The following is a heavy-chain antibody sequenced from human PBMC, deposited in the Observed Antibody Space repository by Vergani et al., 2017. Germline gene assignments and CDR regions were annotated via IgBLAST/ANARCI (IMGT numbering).Heavy chain of an antibody. Sequence: QVQLVQSGAEVGKPGASVKISCKASVYTFTDYYIHWVRQAPEQGVEWVGVISPDGFSTFYAQKVQGRVTITRDTSTSTVYVEVTSLRSDDTAVYYCAREPPLTGFFDYWGQGTLVTVSS. V-gene: IGHV1-46*03. CDR2: ISPDGFST. CDR1: VYTFTDYY. D-gene: IGHD3-9*01. CDR3: AREPPLTGFFDY. J-gene: IGHJ4*02.